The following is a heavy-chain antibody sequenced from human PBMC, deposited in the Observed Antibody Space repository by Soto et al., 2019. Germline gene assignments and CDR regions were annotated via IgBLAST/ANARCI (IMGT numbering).Heavy chain of an antibody. CDR2: IYYSGST. V-gene: IGHV4-39*07. CDR3: ARFSPPRKSYDSNPGWFDP. J-gene: IGHJ5*02. Sequence: SETLSLTCTVSGGSISSSSYYWGWIRQPPGQGLEWIGSIYYSGSTYYNPSLKSRLTMSLDTSTNEVSLSLTSVTAADAAVYFCARFSPPRKSYDSNPGWFDPWGQG. D-gene: IGHD3-22*01. CDR1: GGSISSSSYY.